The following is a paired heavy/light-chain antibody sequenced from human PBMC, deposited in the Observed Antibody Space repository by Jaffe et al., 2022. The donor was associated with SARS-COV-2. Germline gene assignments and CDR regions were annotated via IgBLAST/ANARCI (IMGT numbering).Light chain of an antibody. CDR3: QSYDTRNRV. CDR2: EDN. J-gene: IGLJ3*02. V-gene: IGLV6-57*01. Sequence: NFVLTQPRSVSESPGKTVTISCTRSNGIISSNYVQWYQQRPGSSPTIVIFEDNKRPSGVPDRFSGSIDSSYSASLTISGLKTEDEADYYCQSYDTRNRVFGGGTKLTVL. CDR1: NGIISSNY.
Heavy chain of an antibody. Sequence: EVQLVESGGGLVQPGGSLRLSCAASGFTFSNYAMNWVRQAPGKGLEWVSYISVGGSTIYYGDSVKGRFTIARDNAKNSLSLQMDSLRADDTAVYYCARDQTTSDWYGFIGYWGQGALVTVSS. CDR3: ARDQTTSDWYGFIGY. CDR1: GFTFSNYA. D-gene: IGHD6-19*01. J-gene: IGHJ4*02. V-gene: IGHV3-48*03. CDR2: ISVGGSTI.